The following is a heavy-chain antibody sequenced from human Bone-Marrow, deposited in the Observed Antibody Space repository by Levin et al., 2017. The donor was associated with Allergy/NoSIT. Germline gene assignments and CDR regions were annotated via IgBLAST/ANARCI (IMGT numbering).Heavy chain of an antibody. Sequence: VASVKVSCKASGYTFTSYDINWVRQATGQGLEWMGWMNPNSGNTGYAQKFQGRVTMTRNTSISTAYMELSSLRSEDTAVYYCARGVGGGGNSLDYYYGMDVWGQGTTVTVSS. CDR3: ARGVGGGGNSLDYYYGMDV. CDR1: GYTFTSYD. J-gene: IGHJ6*02. V-gene: IGHV1-8*01. CDR2: MNPNSGNT. D-gene: IGHD4-23*01.